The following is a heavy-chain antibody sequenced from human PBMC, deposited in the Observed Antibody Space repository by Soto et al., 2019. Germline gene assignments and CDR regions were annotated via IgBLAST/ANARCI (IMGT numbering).Heavy chain of an antibody. CDR1: GGSISSSSYY. CDR3: ARISTVVVVAATPGAFDI. D-gene: IGHD2-15*01. Sequence: SETLSLTCTVSGGSISSSSYYWGWIRQPPGKGLEWIGSIYYSGSTYYNPSLKSRVTISVDTSKNQFSLKLSSVTAADTAVYYCARISTVVVVAATPGAFDIWGQGTRVTVSS. CDR2: IYYSGST. J-gene: IGHJ3*02. V-gene: IGHV4-39*01.